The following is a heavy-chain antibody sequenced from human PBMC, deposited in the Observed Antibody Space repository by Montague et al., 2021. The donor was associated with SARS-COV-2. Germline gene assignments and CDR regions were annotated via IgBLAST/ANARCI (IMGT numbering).Heavy chain of an antibody. V-gene: IGHV3-48*03. CDR2: ISSGGGTM. Sequence: SLRLSCAASGFTFSSYEMNWVRQAPGKGLEWVSDISSGGGTMYYAGSVKGRFTISRDNAKNSLYLQMNSLRAEGTAVYYCARGNYDSSGNYPAYYFDNWGQGTLVTVSS. J-gene: IGHJ4*02. CDR1: GFTFSSYE. CDR3: ARGNYDSSGNYPAYYFDN. D-gene: IGHD3-22*01.